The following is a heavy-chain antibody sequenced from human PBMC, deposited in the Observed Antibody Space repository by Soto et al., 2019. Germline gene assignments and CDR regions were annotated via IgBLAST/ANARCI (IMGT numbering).Heavy chain of an antibody. CDR3: ARSPGYSYGDY. CDR1: GYTLTSYA. Sequence: ASVKVSCKDSGYTLTSYAMHWVRQAPGQRLEWMGWINAGNGNTKYSQKFQGRVTITRDTSASTAYMELSSLRSEDTAVYYCARSPGYSYGDYWGQGTLVTVSS. V-gene: IGHV1-3*01. CDR2: INAGNGNT. D-gene: IGHD5-18*01. J-gene: IGHJ4*02.